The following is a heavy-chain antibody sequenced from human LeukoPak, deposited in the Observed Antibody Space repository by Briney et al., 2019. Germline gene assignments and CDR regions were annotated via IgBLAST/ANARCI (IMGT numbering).Heavy chain of an antibody. Sequence: SETLSLTCTVSGGSISSGGYYWSWIRQHPGKGLEWIGYIYYGGSTYYNPSLKSRVTISVDTSKNQFSLKLSSVTAADTAVYYCARATPGYFDYWGQGTLVTVSS. CDR3: ARATPGYFDY. V-gene: IGHV4-31*03. J-gene: IGHJ4*02. CDR2: IYYGGST. CDR1: GGSISSGGYY.